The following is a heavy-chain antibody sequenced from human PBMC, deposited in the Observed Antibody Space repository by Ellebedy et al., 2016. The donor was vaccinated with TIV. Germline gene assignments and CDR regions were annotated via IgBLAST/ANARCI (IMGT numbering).Heavy chain of an antibody. CDR3: ARVGWGYSGGEDN. CDR1: GYTFSSYG. V-gene: IGHV1-18*01. J-gene: IGHJ4*02. CDR2: ISAYTGET. Sequence: ASVKVSCKASGYTFSSYGISWVRQAPGQGLEWMGWISAYTGETDYAQNVQGRVTMTTEKSTSTAYMELRSLRFDDTAVYYCARVGWGYSGGEDNWGQGTLVTVSS. D-gene: IGHD5-12*01.